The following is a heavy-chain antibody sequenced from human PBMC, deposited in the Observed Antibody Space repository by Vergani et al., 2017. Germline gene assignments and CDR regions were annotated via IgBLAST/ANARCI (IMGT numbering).Heavy chain of an antibody. V-gene: IGHV4-38-2*01. Sequence: QVQLQESGPGLVKPSETLSLTCPVSGYSISSGYYWGWIRQPPGKGLEWIGYIFYSGTTYDNPSLRSRLTISVDTSQNQFSLKLRSVTAADTAVYYCARVDTQVPATSHFYYMDVWGKGTTVVVSS. CDR2: IFYSGTT. J-gene: IGHJ6*03. CDR3: ARVDTQVPATSHFYYMDV. D-gene: IGHD6-25*01. CDR1: GYSISSGYY.